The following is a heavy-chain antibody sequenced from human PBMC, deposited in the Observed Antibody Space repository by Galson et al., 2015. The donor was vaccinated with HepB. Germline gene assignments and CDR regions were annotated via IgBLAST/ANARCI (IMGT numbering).Heavy chain of an antibody. D-gene: IGHD2-15*01. V-gene: IGHV3-43*01. CDR1: GFTFDDYT. CDR2: ISWDGGST. CDR3: AKDAVEGGPTNYYYYYYMDV. Sequence: SLRLSCAASGFTFDDYTMHWVRQAPGKGLEWVSLISWDGGSTYYADSVKGRFTISRDNSKNSLYLQMNSLRTEDTALYYCAKDAVEGGPTNYYYYYYMDVWGKGTTVTVSS. J-gene: IGHJ6*03.